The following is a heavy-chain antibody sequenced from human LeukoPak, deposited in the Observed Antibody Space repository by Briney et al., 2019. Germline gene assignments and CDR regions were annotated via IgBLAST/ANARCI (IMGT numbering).Heavy chain of an antibody. J-gene: IGHJ3*02. CDR1: GLTFSSYS. Sequence: PGGSLRLSCAASGLTFSSYSMNWVRQAPGKGLEWVSSISSSSSYIYYADSVMGRFTISRDNAKNSLYLQMNSLRAEDTAVYYCASLYNWNYIGAFDIWGQGTMVTVSS. CDR3: ASLYNWNYIGAFDI. V-gene: IGHV3-21*01. CDR2: ISSSSSYI. D-gene: IGHD1-7*01.